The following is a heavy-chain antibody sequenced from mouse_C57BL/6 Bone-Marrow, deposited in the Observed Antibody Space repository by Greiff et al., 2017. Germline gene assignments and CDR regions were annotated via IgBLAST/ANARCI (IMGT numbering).Heavy chain of an antibody. CDR2: IYPRSGNT. CDR3: AGSSGPAY. J-gene: IGHJ3*01. CDR1: GYTFTSYG. D-gene: IGHD3-2*02. V-gene: IGHV1-81*01. Sequence: QVQLQQSGAELARPGASVKLSCKASGYTFTSYGISWVKQRTGQGLEWIGEIYPRSGNTYYNEKFKGKATLTAAKPSSTAYMELRSLTSEDAAVYFCAGSSGPAYWGQGTLVTVSA.